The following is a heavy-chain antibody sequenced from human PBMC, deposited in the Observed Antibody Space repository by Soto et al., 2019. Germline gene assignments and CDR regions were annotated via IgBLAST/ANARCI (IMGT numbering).Heavy chain of an antibody. CDR1: GFTFSNAW. V-gene: IGHV3-15*01. CDR2: IKSKTDGGTT. J-gene: IGHJ6*02. Sequence: LRLSCAASGFTFSNAWMSWVRQAPGKGLEWVGRIKSKTDGGTTDYAAPVKGRFTISRDDSKNTLYLQMNSLKTEDTAVYYCTTEWLLRYYYGMDVWGQGTTVTVSS. CDR3: TTEWLLRYYYGMDV. D-gene: IGHD3-22*01.